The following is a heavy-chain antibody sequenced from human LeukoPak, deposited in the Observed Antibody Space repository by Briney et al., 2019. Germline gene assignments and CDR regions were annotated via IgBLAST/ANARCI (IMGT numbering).Heavy chain of an antibody. CDR1: GGSINDPNYY. CDR3: ARGTHDYVWGSYRYRVFDY. Sequence: SETLSLTCNVFGGSINDPNYYWGWIRQSPGRTLEWIGSLFYDGTTYYNPSLKSRVTISMDKSNNHFSLNLKPVTAADTAVYYCARGTHDYVWGSYRYRVFDYWGQGTLVTVSS. J-gene: IGHJ4*02. V-gene: IGHV4-39*02. CDR2: LFYDGTT. D-gene: IGHD3-16*02.